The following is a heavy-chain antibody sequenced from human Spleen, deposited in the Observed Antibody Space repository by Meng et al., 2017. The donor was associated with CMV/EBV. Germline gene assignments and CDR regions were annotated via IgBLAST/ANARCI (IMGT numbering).Heavy chain of an antibody. V-gene: IGHV3-74*01. J-gene: IGHJ6*02. CDR3: ARVKSTIFGVVGRFHYYYGMDV. D-gene: IGHD3-3*01. Sequence: GESLKISCAASGFTFSTYWMHWVRQAPGKGLQWFSQINYDGSSTGYADSVKGRFTISRDNAKNTLHLQMNSLRVDDTAVYYCARVKSTIFGVVGRFHYYYGMDVWGQGTTVTVSS. CDR1: GFTFSTYW. CDR2: INYDGSST.